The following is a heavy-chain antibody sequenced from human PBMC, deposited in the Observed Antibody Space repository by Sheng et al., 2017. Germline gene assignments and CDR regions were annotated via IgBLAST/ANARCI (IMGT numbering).Heavy chain of an antibody. CDR1: GGSVDSSSAY. CDR2: IFYDGDT. CDR3: ARRVIGDYVGGWFDP. V-gene: IGHV4-39*01. D-gene: IGHD4-17*01. J-gene: IGHJ5*02. Sequence: QLQLQESGPGLVKPSETLSLTCTVSGGSVDSSSAYWAWIRQTPGKGLEWIGSIFYDGDTFYNPSLKSRVTISVHTSQNQFSLTVKSVTAADTAVYYCARRVIGDYVGGWFDPWGQGTLVTVSS.